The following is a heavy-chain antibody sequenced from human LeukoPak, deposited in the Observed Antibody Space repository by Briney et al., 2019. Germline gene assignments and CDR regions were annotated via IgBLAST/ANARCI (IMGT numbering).Heavy chain of an antibody. D-gene: IGHD2-15*01. CDR1: GCSISNYY. Sequence: SGTLSLSCAASGCSISNYYRSWIRQAPGKGLEWIAHIYNSGSTNSNPSPKSRVTISAKTTKNEFPLKLSSVNAADTAVDYCARLGFGSGGSCPYYLYYMDVWGKGTTVTVSS. V-gene: IGHV4-59*08. CDR3: ARLGFGSGGSCPYYLYYMDV. CDR2: IYNSGST. J-gene: IGHJ6*03.